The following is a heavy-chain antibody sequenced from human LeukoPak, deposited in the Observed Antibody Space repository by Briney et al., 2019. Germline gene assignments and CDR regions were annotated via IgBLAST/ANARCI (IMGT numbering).Heavy chain of an antibody. CDR1: GFTFSSYW. Sequence: GGSLRLSCAASGFTFSSYWMHWVRQAPGKGLVWVSRIKSDGSSTTYADSVKGRFTTSRNNAKNTLYLQRNNLRAEDTAVYYCARNLYRTSTSCPLDYWGQGTLVTVSS. D-gene: IGHD2-2*01. V-gene: IGHV3-74*01. CDR3: ARNLYRTSTSCPLDY. J-gene: IGHJ4*02. CDR2: IKSDGSST.